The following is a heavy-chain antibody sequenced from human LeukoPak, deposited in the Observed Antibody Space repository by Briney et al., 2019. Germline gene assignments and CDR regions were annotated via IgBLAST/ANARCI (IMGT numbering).Heavy chain of an antibody. V-gene: IGHV3-9*01. J-gene: IGHJ5*02. Sequence: PGGSLRLSCAASGFTFDDYAMHWVRQAPGKGLEWVSGISWNSGSIGYADSVKGRFTISRDNAKNSLYLQMNSLRAEDTALYYCAIWGGIITVTDNWFDPWGQGTLVTVSS. CDR1: GFTFDDYA. CDR3: AIWGGIITVTDNWFDP. D-gene: IGHD4-17*01. CDR2: ISWNSGSI.